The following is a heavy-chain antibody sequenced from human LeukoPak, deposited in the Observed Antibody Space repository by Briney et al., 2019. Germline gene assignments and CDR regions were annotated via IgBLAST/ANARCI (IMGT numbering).Heavy chain of an antibody. CDR2: ISTSGST. Sequence: SETLSLTCSVSGVSISSYYWTWIRQPAGKGLEWIGRISTSGSTNYNPSLKSRVTMSLDTSKNQFSLKLNSVTAAGTAVYYCAREADSWGQGTLVTVSS. CDR3: AREADS. CDR1: GVSISSYY. V-gene: IGHV4-4*07. J-gene: IGHJ5*01.